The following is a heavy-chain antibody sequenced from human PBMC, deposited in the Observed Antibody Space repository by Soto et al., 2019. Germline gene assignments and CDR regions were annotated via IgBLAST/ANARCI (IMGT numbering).Heavy chain of an antibody. Sequence: EVQLVESGGGLVPPGGSLRLSCAVSGFTFNNYEMNWVRQAPGKGPEWVAYISSGGGTRYYAESVKGRFTISRDNAKNSLYLQMNSLRAEDTAVYYCARVPNYHDTRARPHWGQGTMVIVSS. CDR3: ARVPNYHDTRARPH. CDR1: GFTFNNYE. CDR2: ISSGGGTR. J-gene: IGHJ3*01. V-gene: IGHV3-48*03. D-gene: IGHD3-22*01.